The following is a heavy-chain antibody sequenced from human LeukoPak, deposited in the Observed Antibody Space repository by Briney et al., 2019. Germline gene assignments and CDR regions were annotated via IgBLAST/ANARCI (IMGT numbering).Heavy chain of an antibody. D-gene: IGHD3-22*01. Sequence: SETLSLTCTVSGGSISSYYWSWIRQPPGKGLEWIGYIYYSGSTNYNPSLKGRVTISVDTSKNQFSLKLSSVTAADTAVYYCAGNTYYYDSSGYSWYFDLWGRGTLVTVSS. J-gene: IGHJ2*01. CDR2: IYYSGST. CDR3: AGNTYYYDSSGYSWYFDL. V-gene: IGHV4-59*01. CDR1: GGSISSYY.